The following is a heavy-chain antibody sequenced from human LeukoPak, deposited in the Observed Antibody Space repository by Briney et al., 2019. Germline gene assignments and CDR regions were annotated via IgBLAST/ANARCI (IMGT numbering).Heavy chain of an antibody. V-gene: IGHV3-30-3*01. CDR2: ISYDGYDK. J-gene: IGHJ5*02. D-gene: IGHD5-12*01. CDR3: AKARGSGAYEASSS. Sequence: GGSLRLSCAASGFTFNDYAMYWVRQAPGKGLEWVTLISYDGYDKSYADSVRGRFTISRDNSRNTLYLQMDSLRSEDTAVYYCAKARGSGAYEASSSWGQGTLVTVSS. CDR1: GFTFNDYA.